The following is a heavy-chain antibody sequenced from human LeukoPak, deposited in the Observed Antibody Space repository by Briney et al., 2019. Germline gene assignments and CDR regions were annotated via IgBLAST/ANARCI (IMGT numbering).Heavy chain of an antibody. D-gene: IGHD2-2*01. CDR3: VVPAAMDGYYFDY. J-gene: IGHJ4*02. CDR2: INHSGST. CDR1: GGSISSYY. V-gene: IGHV4-34*01. Sequence: KPSETLSLTCTVSGGSISSYYWSWIRQPPGKGLEWIGEINHSGSTNYNPSLKSRVTISVDTSKNQFSLKLSSVTAADTAVYYCVVPAAMDGYYFDYWGQGTLVTVSS.